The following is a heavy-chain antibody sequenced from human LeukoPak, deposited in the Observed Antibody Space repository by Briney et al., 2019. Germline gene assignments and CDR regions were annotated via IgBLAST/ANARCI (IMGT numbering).Heavy chain of an antibody. CDR2: IYSGGGT. CDR1: GFTVSTNY. D-gene: IGHD2-8*02. Sequence: GGSLRLSCVASGFTVSTNYMSWVRQAPGKGLEWVSVIYSGGGTYYADSVKGRFTISRDNSKNTLYLQMNSLRAEDTAVYYCARDTGSMAARFFDNWGQGTLVTVSS. V-gene: IGHV3-53*01. J-gene: IGHJ4*02. CDR3: ARDTGSMAARFFDN.